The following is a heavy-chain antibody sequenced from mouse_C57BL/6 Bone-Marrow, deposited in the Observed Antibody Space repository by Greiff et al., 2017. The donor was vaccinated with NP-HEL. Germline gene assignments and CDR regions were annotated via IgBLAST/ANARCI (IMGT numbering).Heavy chain of an antibody. CDR3: ARGGYYGSSSDY. Sequence: QVHVKQPGAELVRPGTSVKLSCKASGYTFTSYWMHWVKQRPGQGLEWIGVIDPSDSYTNYNQKFKGKATLTVDTSSSTAYMQLSSLTSEDSAVYYCARGGYYGSSSDYWGQGTTLTVSS. CDR2: IDPSDSYT. CDR1: GYTFTSYW. J-gene: IGHJ2*01. D-gene: IGHD1-1*01. V-gene: IGHV1-59*01.